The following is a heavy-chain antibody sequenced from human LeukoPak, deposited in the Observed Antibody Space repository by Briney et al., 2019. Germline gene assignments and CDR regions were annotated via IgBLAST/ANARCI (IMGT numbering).Heavy chain of an antibody. CDR3: AKGLFGGYDSSGYYSH. CDR2: ISGSGGST. D-gene: IGHD3-22*01. V-gene: IGHV3-23*01. Sequence: GGSLRLSCAASGFTFSSYGMSWVRQAPGRGLEWVSAISGSGGSTYYADSVKGRFTISRDNSKNTLYLQMNSLRAEDTAVYYRAKGLFGGYDSSGYYSHWGQGTLVTVSS. J-gene: IGHJ4*02. CDR1: GFTFSSYG.